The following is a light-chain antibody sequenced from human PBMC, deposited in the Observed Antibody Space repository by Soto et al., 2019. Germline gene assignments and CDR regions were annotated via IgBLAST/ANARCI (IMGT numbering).Light chain of an antibody. CDR3: QTWGSGIVV. V-gene: IGLV4-69*01. CDR2: LNSDGSH. Sequence: LVLTQSPSASASLGASVKLTCTLSSGHSNYAIAWHQQQSEKGPRYLMKLNSDGSHSKGDGIPDRFSGSSSGAERYLTISSIQSEDEADYYCQTWGSGIVVFGGGTKLTVL. CDR1: SGHSNYA. J-gene: IGLJ2*01.